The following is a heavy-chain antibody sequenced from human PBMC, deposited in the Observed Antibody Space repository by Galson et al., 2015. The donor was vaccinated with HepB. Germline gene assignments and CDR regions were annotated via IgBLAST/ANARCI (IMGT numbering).Heavy chain of an antibody. D-gene: IGHD1-14*01. Sequence: SLRLSCAVSGFTFSTYGIHWVRQAPGKGLEWVAVISYDANTKSYADSVQGRSTISRDNSKNTLYLQMNSLRAEDTAVYYCAKETVGGGGFDYWGQGTLVSVSS. V-gene: IGHV3-30*18. CDR3: AKETVGGGGFDY. J-gene: IGHJ4*02. CDR1: GFTFSTYG. CDR2: ISYDANTK.